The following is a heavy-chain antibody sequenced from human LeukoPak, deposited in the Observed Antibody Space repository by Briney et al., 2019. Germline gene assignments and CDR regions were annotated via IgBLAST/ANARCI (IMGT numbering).Heavy chain of an antibody. CDR3: ARVHCSGGSCYSDY. CDR1: GGSISSSSYY. J-gene: IGHJ4*02. CDR2: IYYSGST. V-gene: IGHV4-39*07. D-gene: IGHD2-15*01. Sequence: SETLSLTCTVSGGSISSSSYYWGWLRQPPGKGLEWIGSIYYSGSTYYNPSLKSRVTISVDKSKNQFSLKLSSVTAADTAVYYCARVHCSGGSCYSDYWGQGTLVTVSS.